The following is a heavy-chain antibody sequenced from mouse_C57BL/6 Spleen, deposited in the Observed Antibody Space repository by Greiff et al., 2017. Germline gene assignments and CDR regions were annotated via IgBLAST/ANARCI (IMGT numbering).Heavy chain of an antibody. J-gene: IGHJ2*01. Sequence: VQLQQSGPGLVKPSQSLSLTCSVTGYSITSGYYWNWIRQFPGNKLEWMGYISYDGSNNYNPSLKNRISITRDTSKNQFFLKLNYVSTEDTATYYCARDYYDYDDYFDYWGKGTTLTVSS. D-gene: IGHD2-4*01. CDR2: ISYDGSN. V-gene: IGHV3-6*01. CDR1: GYSITSGYY. CDR3: ARDYYDYDDYFDY.